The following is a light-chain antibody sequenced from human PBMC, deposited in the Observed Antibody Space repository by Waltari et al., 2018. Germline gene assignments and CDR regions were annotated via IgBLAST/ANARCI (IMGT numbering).Light chain of an antibody. J-gene: IGKJ2*01. CDR1: QSLLYSSNNRNY. CDR3: QQYHSSPYT. Sequence: DIGLTQSPDSLPVSLAERARFNCRSSQSLLYSSNNRNYFAWYQQKPGQPPKLLIYGASSRQIGVPGRFRGSGSGTDFSLTISSLQAEDVAIYYCQQYHSSPYTFGRGTKLEIK. CDR2: GAS. V-gene: IGKV4-1*01.